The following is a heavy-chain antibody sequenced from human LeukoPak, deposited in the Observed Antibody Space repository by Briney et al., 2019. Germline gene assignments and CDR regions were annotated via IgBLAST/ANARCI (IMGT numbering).Heavy chain of an antibody. CDR3: ARGRYNGNDPFDY. D-gene: IGHD1-1*01. CDR2: IYYSGST. CDR1: GGSISSSSYY. J-gene: IGHJ4*02. V-gene: IGHV4-61*05. Sequence: SETLSLTCTVSGGSISSSSYYWGWIRQPPGKGLEWLGYIYYSGSTNYNPSLKSRVTISIDTSKRQFSLRLSSVTAADTAVYYCARGRYNGNDPFDYWGQGTLVTVSS.